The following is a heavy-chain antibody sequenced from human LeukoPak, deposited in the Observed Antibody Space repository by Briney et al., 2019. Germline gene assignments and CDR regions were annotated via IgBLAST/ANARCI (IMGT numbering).Heavy chain of an antibody. CDR1: GYTFTGYY. CDR3: ATVPYYYDSSGYRGGDY. D-gene: IGHD3-22*01. J-gene: IGHJ4*02. V-gene: IGHV1-24*01. Sequence: ASVKVSCKASGYTFTGYYMHRVRQAPGKGLEWMGGFDPEDGETIYAQKFQGRVTMTEDTSTDTAYMELSSLRSEDTAVYYCATVPYYYDSSGYRGGDYWGQGTLVTVSS. CDR2: FDPEDGET.